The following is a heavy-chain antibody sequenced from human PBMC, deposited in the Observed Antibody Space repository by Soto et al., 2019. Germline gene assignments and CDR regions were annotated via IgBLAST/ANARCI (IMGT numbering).Heavy chain of an antibody. V-gene: IGHV3-74*01. CDR1: GFTFSDSW. D-gene: IGHD2-21*01. J-gene: IGHJ4*02. CDR2: IKSDGSII. Sequence: GGSLRLSCAASGFTFSDSWMHWVRQVPGKGLVWVSRIKSDGSIISYADSVKGRFTISRDNARNTLYLQMNSLRAEDTAMYYCVREIQNCAGECLGYWGQGTLVTVSS. CDR3: VREIQNCAGECLGY.